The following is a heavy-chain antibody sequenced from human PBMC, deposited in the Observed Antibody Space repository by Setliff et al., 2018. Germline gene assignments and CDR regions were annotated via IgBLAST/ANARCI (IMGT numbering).Heavy chain of an antibody. J-gene: IGHJ6*03. V-gene: IGHV4-61*09. CDR2: IYTRGIT. CDR1: GGSISSGSDY. Sequence: SATLSLTCSVSGGSISSGSDYWTWIRQPAGKGLEWIGHIYTRGITNYNPSLKSRVTISVDTSKNQFSLKVTSVTAADTAVYYCARAISGWYSAHYYYMDVWGKGTAVTVSS. D-gene: IGHD6-19*01. CDR3: ARAISGWYSAHYYYMDV.